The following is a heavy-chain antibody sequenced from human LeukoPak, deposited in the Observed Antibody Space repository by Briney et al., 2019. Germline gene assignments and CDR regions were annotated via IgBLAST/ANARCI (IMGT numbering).Heavy chain of an antibody. CDR2: IHYSGST. Sequence: SETLSLTCTVSGVSISPFYWSWIRQPPGEGLEWIGYIHYSGSTNYNPSLTSRVTISLDTSKNQFSLKMNSVTTADTAVYYCARVASSVMDYWGQGILVTVSS. V-gene: IGHV4-59*01. D-gene: IGHD2-8*01. J-gene: IGHJ4*02. CDR3: ARVASSVMDY. CDR1: GVSISPFY.